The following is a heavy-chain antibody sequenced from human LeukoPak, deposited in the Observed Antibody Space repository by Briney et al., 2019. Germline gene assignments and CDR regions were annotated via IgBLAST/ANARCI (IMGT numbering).Heavy chain of an antibody. CDR3: ARDRVLMVRGVRDAFDI. CDR2: ISSSSSYI. Sequence: GSLRLSCAASGFTFNSYSMNWVRPAPGKGLEWVSSISSSSSYIYYADSVKGRFTISRDNAKNSLYLQMNSLRAEDTAVYYCARDRVLMVRGVRDAFDIWGQGTMVTVSS. V-gene: IGHV3-21*01. D-gene: IGHD3-10*01. CDR1: GFTFNSYS. J-gene: IGHJ3*02.